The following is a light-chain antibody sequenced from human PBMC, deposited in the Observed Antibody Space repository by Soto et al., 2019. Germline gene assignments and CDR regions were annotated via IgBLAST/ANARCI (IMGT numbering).Light chain of an antibody. J-gene: IGLJ3*02. V-gene: IGLV2-11*01. CDR1: SSDVGDYNY. CDR3: CSFAGSYTFGV. Sequence: QSVLTQPHSVSGSPGQSVTISCTGTSSDVGDYNYVSWYQQYPGKAPKLVIYDVSKRPSGVPDRFSGSKSGNTASLTISGLQAEDEADYYCCSFAGSYTFGVFGGGTKVTVL. CDR2: DVS.